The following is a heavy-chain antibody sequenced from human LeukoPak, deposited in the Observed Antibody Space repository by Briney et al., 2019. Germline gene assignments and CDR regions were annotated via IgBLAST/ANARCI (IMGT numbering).Heavy chain of an antibody. CDR2: ILYDGGNE. J-gene: IGHJ4*02. Sequence: GRSLRLACAASGFTFSTCGMHWVRRAPGKGLEWVAVILYDGGNEYYADSVKGRFTISRDNSKNMLYLQMNSLRAEDTALYYCANGLAGEGDHWGQGTLVTVSS. CDR1: GFTFSTCG. D-gene: IGHD7-27*01. CDR3: ANGLAGEGDH. V-gene: IGHV3-30*18.